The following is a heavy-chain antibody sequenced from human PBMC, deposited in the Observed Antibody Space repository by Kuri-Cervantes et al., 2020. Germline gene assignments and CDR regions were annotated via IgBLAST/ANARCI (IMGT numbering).Heavy chain of an antibody. CDR2: ISGSGGST. CDR1: GFTFSDYY. D-gene: IGHD6-19*01. CDR3: AKAFGDIAVGYFDY. V-gene: IGHV3-23*01. Sequence: GGSLRLSCAASGFTFSDYYMSWVRQAPGKGLEWVSTISGSGGSTYYADSVKGRFTISRDNSKNTLYLQMNSLRAEDTAVYYCAKAFGDIAVGYFDYWGQGTLVTVSS. J-gene: IGHJ4*02.